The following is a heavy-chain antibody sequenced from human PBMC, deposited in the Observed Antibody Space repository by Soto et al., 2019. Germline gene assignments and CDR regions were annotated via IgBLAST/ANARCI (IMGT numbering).Heavy chain of an antibody. J-gene: IGHJ6*02. CDR1: GGSFSGYY. CDR2: INQSGST. Sequence: ASETLSLTCAVYGGSFSGYYWTWIRQPPGKGLEWIGEINQSGSTNYNSSLNSRVTISVDTSKNQLSLKLRSVTAADTAVYYCAREEVPQWFTRGYYGMDVWGQGTTVTVSS. V-gene: IGHV4-34*01. D-gene: IGHD2-2*01. CDR3: AREEVPQWFTRGYYGMDV.